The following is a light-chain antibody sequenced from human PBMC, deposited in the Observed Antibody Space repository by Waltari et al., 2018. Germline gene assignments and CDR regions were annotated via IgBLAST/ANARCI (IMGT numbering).Light chain of an antibody. CDR1: SSDIGGYKY. CDR2: VVS. CDR3: SSYMNSSLV. Sequence: QSALTQPASVSGSPGQSITISCTGTSSDIGGYKYVFWFQQHPGKAPKLIFYVVSNRPSGVSNPFSGSRSGSTASLTISGLQSEDEADYYCSSYMNSSLVFGAGTKVTVL. V-gene: IGLV2-14*01. J-gene: IGLJ3*02.